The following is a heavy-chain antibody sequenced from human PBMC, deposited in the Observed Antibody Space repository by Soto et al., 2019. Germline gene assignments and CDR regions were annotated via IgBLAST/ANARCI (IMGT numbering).Heavy chain of an antibody. CDR1: GFTFSSYA. Sequence: QVQLVESGGGVVQPGRSLRLSCAASGFTFSSYAMHWVRQAPGKGLEWVAVISYDGSNKYYADSVKGRVTISRDNSKNTLYLQMNSLRAEDTAVYYCARGRDGYNYVYFDYWGQGTLVTVSS. CDR2: ISYDGSNK. J-gene: IGHJ4*02. CDR3: ARGRDGYNYVYFDY. D-gene: IGHD5-12*01. V-gene: IGHV3-30-3*01.